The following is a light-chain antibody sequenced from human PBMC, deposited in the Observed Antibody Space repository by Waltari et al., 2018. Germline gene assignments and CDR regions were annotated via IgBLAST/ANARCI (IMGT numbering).Light chain of an antibody. CDR2: KAS. V-gene: IGKV1-5*03. J-gene: IGKJ2*01. Sequence: DIQMTQSPSSLSESVGDRVTITCRCSQSISNWLAWYQQKPGKAPILLIYKASILKSGVPSRFSGSGSGTQFTLTISSLQPGDFATYYCQQYNTYSSFGQGTKLEIK. CDR3: QQYNTYSS. CDR1: QSISNW.